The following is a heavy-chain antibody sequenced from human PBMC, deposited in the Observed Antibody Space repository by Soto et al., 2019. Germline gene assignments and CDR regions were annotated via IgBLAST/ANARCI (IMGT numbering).Heavy chain of an antibody. J-gene: IGHJ5*01. CDR1: GYNFINYD. Sequence: QEQLLQSGAEVRRPGASVTVSCKASGYNFINYDISWVRQAAGQGLEWMGWMSPRTGMTKTTYLPDFQHRLSMTWDTSLTTAYLEVRALTSDDTAVYFCARGGTAGYDFWSNPRGDWLASWGQGTLVTVSS. D-gene: IGHD3-3*01. CDR2: MSPRTGMTKT. CDR3: ARGGTAGYDFWSNPRGDWLAS. V-gene: IGHV1-8*01.